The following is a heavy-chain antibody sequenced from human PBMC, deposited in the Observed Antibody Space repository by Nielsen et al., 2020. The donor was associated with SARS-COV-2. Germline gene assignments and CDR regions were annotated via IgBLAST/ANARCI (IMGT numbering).Heavy chain of an antibody. D-gene: IGHD3-9*01. CDR1: GFTFSDYY. CDR2: ISSSGSTI. CDR3: ARDRSLRYFDWLEYDAFDI. J-gene: IGHJ3*02. Sequence: GESLKISCAASGFTFSDYYMSWIRQAPGKGLEWVSYISSSGSTIYYADSVKGRFTISRDNAKNSLYLQMNSLRAEDTAVYYCARDRSLRYFDWLEYDAFDIWGQGTTVTVSS. V-gene: IGHV3-11*01.